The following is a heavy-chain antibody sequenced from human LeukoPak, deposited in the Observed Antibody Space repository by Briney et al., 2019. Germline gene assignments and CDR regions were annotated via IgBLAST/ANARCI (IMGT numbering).Heavy chain of an antibody. CDR3: ARDRLGAEYDY. CDR1: GFTFTTYW. D-gene: IGHD3-16*01. V-gene: IGHV3-7*01. CDR2: IKQDGTEK. Sequence: GGSPRLSCAASGFTFTTYWMSWVRKAPGKGLEWVANIKQDGTEKYYVDSVKGRFTISRDNAKKSLYLEMNSLRAEDTAVYYCARDRLGAEYDYWGQGTLVSVSS. J-gene: IGHJ4*02.